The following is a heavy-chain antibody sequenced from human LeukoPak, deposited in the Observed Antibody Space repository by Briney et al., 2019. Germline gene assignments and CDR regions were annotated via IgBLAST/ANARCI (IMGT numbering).Heavy chain of an antibody. CDR2: ISSSSSTI. J-gene: IGHJ4*02. CDR3: ARDFEVRGVPVYYFDY. D-gene: IGHD3-10*01. Sequence: GGPLRLSCAASGFTFSSYSMNRVRQAPGKGLEWVSYISSSSSTIYYADSVKGRFTISRDNAKNSLYLQMNNLRAEDTAVYYCARDFEVRGVPVYYFDYWGQGTLVTVSS. V-gene: IGHV3-48*01. CDR1: GFTFSSYS.